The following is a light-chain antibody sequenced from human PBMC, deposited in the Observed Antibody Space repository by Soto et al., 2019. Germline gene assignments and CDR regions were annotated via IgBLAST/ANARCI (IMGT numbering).Light chain of an antibody. J-gene: IGKJ2*01. Sequence: EIEMTQSPATLPVSPGERATLSCRASQSVSTNLAWYQQKPGQAPRLLIYGASTRAPGFPARFTGSESGTEFTLTIRSLQSEDFAFYYCQQYNDWPSNTFGQGTKLEIK. CDR2: GAS. V-gene: IGKV3-15*01. CDR3: QQYNDWPSNT. CDR1: QSVSTN.